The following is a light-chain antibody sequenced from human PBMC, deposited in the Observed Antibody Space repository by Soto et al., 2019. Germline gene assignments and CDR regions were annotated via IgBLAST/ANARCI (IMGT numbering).Light chain of an antibody. CDR2: DVS. CDR3: SSYTSSSTLGVV. CDR1: SSDVGGYNY. J-gene: IGLJ2*01. V-gene: IGLV2-14*01. Sequence: QSVLTQPASVSGSPGQSITISCTGTSSDVGGYNYVSWYQQHPGKAPKLMIYDVSNRPSGVSNRFSGSKSGNTASLTISGLQAEDEAGYYCSSYTSSSTLGVVFGGGTQLTVL.